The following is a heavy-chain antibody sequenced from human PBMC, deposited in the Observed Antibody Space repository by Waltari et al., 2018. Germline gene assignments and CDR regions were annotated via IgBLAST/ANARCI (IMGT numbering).Heavy chain of an antibody. D-gene: IGHD2-2*01. Sequence: EVQLVESGGGLVQSGGSLRLSCAVSGFTFSSHWMHWVRQAPGKGLVWVSRINRDGSSTDYADSMKGRFTISRDNAKNTLYLQMNSRRVEDTAVYYCARDIWDYSSTSAADYWGQGTLVTVSS. CDR1: GFTFSSHW. CDR2: INRDGSST. J-gene: IGHJ4*02. CDR3: ARDIWDYSSTSAADY. V-gene: IGHV3-74*01.